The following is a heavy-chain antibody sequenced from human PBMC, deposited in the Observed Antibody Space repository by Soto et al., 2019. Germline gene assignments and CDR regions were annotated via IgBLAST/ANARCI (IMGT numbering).Heavy chain of an antibody. CDR3: ARGLITSRGVDVPYDFDY. V-gene: IGHV1-69*01. Sequence: QVQLVQSGAEVKKPGSSVKISCMASGDTFRSYAIGWVRQAPGQGLEWMGGLIPIFGTPTYAPSFQGGLTLTADAPANTAYMELSSLRSVDTALYFCARGLITSRGVDVPYDFDYWGQGTLVAVSS. CDR2: LIPIFGTP. D-gene: IGHD3-22*01. CDR1: GDTFRSYA. J-gene: IGHJ4*02.